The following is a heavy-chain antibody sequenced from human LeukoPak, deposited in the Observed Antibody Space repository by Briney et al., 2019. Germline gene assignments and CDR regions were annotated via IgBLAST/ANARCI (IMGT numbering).Heavy chain of an antibody. Sequence: QTGGSLRLSCAASGFPFSSYSMNWVRQAPGKGLEWVSYISGSSKTIYYADSVKGRFTSSRDNAKNSLYLQMNSLRDEDTAMYYCARRCEGVYYLDSWGQGTLVTVSS. CDR1: GFPFSSYS. V-gene: IGHV3-48*02. J-gene: IGHJ4*02. CDR2: ISGSSKTI. CDR3: ARRCEGVYYLDS.